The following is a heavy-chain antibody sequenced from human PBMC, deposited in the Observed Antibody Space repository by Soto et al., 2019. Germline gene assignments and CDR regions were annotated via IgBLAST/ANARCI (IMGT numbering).Heavy chain of an antibody. CDR1: GYTFTSYG. V-gene: IGHV1-18*01. CDR3: AKGPLRFLEWLDAFDI. CDR2: ISAYNGNT. J-gene: IGHJ3*02. Sequence: ASVKVSCKASGYTFTSYGILWVRRAPGQGLEWMGWISAYNGNTNYAQKLQGRVTMTTDTSTSTAYMELRSLRSDDTAVYYCAKGPLRFLEWLDAFDIWGQGTMVTV. D-gene: IGHD3-3*01.